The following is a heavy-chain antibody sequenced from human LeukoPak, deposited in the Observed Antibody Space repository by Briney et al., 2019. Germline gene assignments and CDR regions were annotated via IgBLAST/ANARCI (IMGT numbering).Heavy chain of an antibody. J-gene: IGHJ4*02. CDR3: ATEIFYYDGSAFDF. CDR2: ISYDGTKE. CDR1: GFTFSSYW. V-gene: IGHV3-30*03. D-gene: IGHD3-22*01. Sequence: GGSLRLSCAASGFTFSSYWMSWVRQAPGKGLEWVAGISYDGTKEHYADSVKGRFTISRHNSKKALYLQMNSLGVEDTAVYYCATEIFYYDGSAFDFWGQGTLVTVSS.